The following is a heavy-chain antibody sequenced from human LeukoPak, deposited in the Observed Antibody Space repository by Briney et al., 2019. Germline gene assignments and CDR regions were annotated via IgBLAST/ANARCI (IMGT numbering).Heavy chain of an antibody. CDR2: IWYDGSNK. CDR1: GFTFSSYG. V-gene: IGHV3-33*01. Sequence: GGSLRLSRAASGFTFSSYGMHWVRQAPGKGLEWVAVIWYDGSNKYYADSVKGRFTISRDNSKNTLYLQMNSLRAEDTAVYYCARDYYDSSGYYYPMWDAFDIWGQGTMVTVSS. CDR3: ARDYYDSSGYYYPMWDAFDI. J-gene: IGHJ3*02. D-gene: IGHD3-22*01.